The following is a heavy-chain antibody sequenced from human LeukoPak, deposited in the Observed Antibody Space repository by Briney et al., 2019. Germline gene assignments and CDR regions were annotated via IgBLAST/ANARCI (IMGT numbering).Heavy chain of an antibody. CDR2: IYTSGST. Sequence: SETLSLTCTVSGGSISSYYWSWIRQPAGKGLEWIGRIYTSGSTNYNPSLKSRVTMSVDTSKNQFSLKLSSVTAADTAVYYCARGHRGYCSSTSCYSDYYYGMDVWGQGITVTVSS. V-gene: IGHV4-4*07. D-gene: IGHD2-2*01. J-gene: IGHJ6*02. CDR3: ARGHRGYCSSTSCYSDYYYGMDV. CDR1: GGSISSYY.